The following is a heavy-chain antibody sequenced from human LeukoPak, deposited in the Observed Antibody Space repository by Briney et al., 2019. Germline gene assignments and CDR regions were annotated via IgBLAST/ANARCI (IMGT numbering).Heavy chain of an antibody. J-gene: IGHJ6*02. Sequence: GRSLRLSCAASGFTFSSYAMHWVRQAPGKGLEWVAVISYDGSNKYYADSVKGRFTTSRDNSKNTLYLQMNSLRAEDTAVYYCARARPALTEYYYYYGMDVWGQGTTVTVSS. V-gene: IGHV3-30*04. CDR1: GFTFSSYA. CDR3: ARARPALTEYYYYYGMDV. CDR2: ISYDGSNK. D-gene: IGHD1-14*01.